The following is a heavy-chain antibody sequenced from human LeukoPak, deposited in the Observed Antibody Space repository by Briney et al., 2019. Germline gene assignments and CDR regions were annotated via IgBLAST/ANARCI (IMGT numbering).Heavy chain of an antibody. CDR2: IYHSGST. V-gene: IGHV4-4*02. Sequence: PSGTLSLTCAVSGGSISSSNWWSWVRQPPGKGLEWIGEIYHSGSTNYNPSLKSRVTISVDTSKNQFSLKLSSVTAADTAVYYCARGRLRRFGFGSLYYYYYMDVWGKGTTVTVSS. CDR3: ARGRLRRFGFGSLYYYYYMDV. CDR1: GGSISSSNW. J-gene: IGHJ6*03. D-gene: IGHD3-10*01.